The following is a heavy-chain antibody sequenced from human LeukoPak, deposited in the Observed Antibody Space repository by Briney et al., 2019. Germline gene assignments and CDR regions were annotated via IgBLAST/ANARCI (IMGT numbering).Heavy chain of an antibody. CDR2: ISYDGSNK. J-gene: IGHJ4*02. CDR3: ARDETSGSYGY. CDR1: GFTFSSYA. D-gene: IGHD1-26*01. V-gene: IGHV3-30*04. Sequence: GGSLRLSCAASGFTFSSYAMHWVRQAPGKGLEWVAVISYDGSNKYYADSVKGRFTISRDNSKNTLYLQMNSLRAEDTAVYYCARDETSGSYGYWGQGTLVTVSS.